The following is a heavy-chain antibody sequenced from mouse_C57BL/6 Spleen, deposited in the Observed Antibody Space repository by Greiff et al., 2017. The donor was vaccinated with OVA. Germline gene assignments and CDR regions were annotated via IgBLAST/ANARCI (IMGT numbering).Heavy chain of an antibody. V-gene: IGHV1-59*01. CDR1: GYTFTSYW. D-gene: IGHD2-4*01. Sequence: QVQLQQPGAELVRPGTSVKLSCKASGYTFTSYWMHWVKQRPGQGLEWIGVIDPSDSYTNYNQKFKGKATLTVDTSSSTAYMQLSSLTSEDSAVYYCARGLSDYDWFAYWGQGTLVTVSA. CDR2: IDPSDSYT. CDR3: ARGLSDYDWFAY. J-gene: IGHJ3*01.